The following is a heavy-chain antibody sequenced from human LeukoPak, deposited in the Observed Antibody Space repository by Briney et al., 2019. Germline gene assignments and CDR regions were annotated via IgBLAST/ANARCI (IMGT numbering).Heavy chain of an antibody. CDR2: IYYSGST. J-gene: IGHJ5*02. CDR3: ASTPFSVWFGELFSWFDP. CDR1: GASISSHY. Sequence: KPSETLSLTCTVSGASISSHYWSWIRQPAGEGLEWIGYIYYSGSTNYNPSLKGRVTISVDTSKNQFSLKLSSVTAADTAVYYCASTPFSVWFGELFSWFDPWGQGTLATVSS. D-gene: IGHD3-10*01. V-gene: IGHV4-59*11.